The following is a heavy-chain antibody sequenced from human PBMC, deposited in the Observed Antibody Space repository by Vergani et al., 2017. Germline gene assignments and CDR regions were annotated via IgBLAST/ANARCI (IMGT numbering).Heavy chain of an antibody. J-gene: IGHJ4*02. CDR3: ARVGFGEYFFDY. CDR1: GGSISSGGYY. CDR2: IYYSGST. D-gene: IGHD3-10*01. Sequence: QVQLQESGPGLVKPSQTLSLTCTVSGGSISSGGYYWSWIRQPPGKGLEWIGYIYYSGSTNYNPSLKSRVTISVDTSKNQFSLKLSSVTAADTAVYYCARVGFGEYFFDYWGQGTLVTVSS. V-gene: IGHV4-61*08.